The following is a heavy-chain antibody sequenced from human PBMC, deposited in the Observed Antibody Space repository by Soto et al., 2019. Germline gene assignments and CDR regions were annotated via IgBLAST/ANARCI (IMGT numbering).Heavy chain of an antibody. CDR3: AKDILPANDILTGYYDY. D-gene: IGHD3-9*01. CDR2: ISWDGGST. CDR1: GFTFDDYT. J-gene: IGHJ4*02. V-gene: IGHV3-43*01. Sequence: EVQLVESGGVVVQPGGSLRLSCADSGFTFDDYTMHWVRQAPGKGLEWVSLISWDGGSTYYADSVKGRFTISRDNSKNSMDLQMNSLRTEDTALYYCAKDILPANDILTGYYDYCGQGTLVTVSS.